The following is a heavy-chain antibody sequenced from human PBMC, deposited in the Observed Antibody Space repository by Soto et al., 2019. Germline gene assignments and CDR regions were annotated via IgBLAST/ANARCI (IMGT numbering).Heavy chain of an antibody. D-gene: IGHD3-16*02. CDR1: GGSFSSGDYY. V-gene: IGHV4-31*03. J-gene: IGHJ4*02. CDR2: IYYSGST. CDR3: ARELSPGGLIVHNVFDY. Sequence: QVQLQESGPGLVTASQTLSLTCTVSGGSFSSGDYYWSWIRQHPGKGLEWIGSIYYSGSTYYNPSLKSRVTISVDTSKNQFSLKLSSVTAADTAVYYCARELSPGGLIVHNVFDYWGQGTLVTVSS.